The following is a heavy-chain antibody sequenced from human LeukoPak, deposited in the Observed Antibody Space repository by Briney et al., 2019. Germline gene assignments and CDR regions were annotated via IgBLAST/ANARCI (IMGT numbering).Heavy chain of an antibody. CDR2: ISSSGGST. D-gene: IGHD6-13*01. V-gene: IGHV3-23*01. J-gene: IGHJ3*02. CDR1: GFTFSSYA. Sequence: PGGSLRLSCAASGFTFSSYAMSWVRQAPGKGLEWVSGISSSGGSTHYADSVRGRFSISRDNSKNTLYLQMNSLRVEDTAVYYCAKDFETQHPIAAAVGDAFDIWSQGTMVTVSS. CDR3: AKDFETQHPIAAAVGDAFDI.